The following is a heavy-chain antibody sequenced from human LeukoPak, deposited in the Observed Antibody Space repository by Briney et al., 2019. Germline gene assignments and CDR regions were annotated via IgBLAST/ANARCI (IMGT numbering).Heavy chain of an antibody. D-gene: IGHD2-15*01. V-gene: IGHV1-2*02. CDR1: GYTFTGYY. J-gene: IGHJ4*02. CDR2: INPNSGGT. Sequence: ASVKVSCKASGYTFTGYYMHWVRQAPGQGLEWMGWINPNSGGTNYAQKFQGRVTMTRDTSISTAYMELSSLRSDDTAVYYCARDRGYSGGSCYFSWGQGTLVTVSS. CDR3: ARDRGYSGGSCYFS.